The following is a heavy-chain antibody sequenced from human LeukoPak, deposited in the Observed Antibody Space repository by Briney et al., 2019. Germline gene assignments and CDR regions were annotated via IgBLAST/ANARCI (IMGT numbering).Heavy chain of an antibody. CDR2: IREDGNEK. Sequence: GGSLRLSCAASGFTLSSFWMTWVRQAPGKGLEWVANIREDGNEKYYVDSVKGRFTISRDNTKNSLYLQMNSLRVEDTAMYNCATPLSKGAHWGQGTLVTVSS. V-gene: IGHV3-7*01. D-gene: IGHD2-2*01. CDR1: GFTLSSFW. J-gene: IGHJ4*02. CDR3: ATPLSKGAH.